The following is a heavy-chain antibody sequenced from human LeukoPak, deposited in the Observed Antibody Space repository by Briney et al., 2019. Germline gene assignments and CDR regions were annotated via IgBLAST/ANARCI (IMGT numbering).Heavy chain of an antibody. Sequence: GGSLRLSCAASGFTFSSYAMHWARQAPGKGLEWVAVISYDGSNKYYADSVKGRFTISRDNSVNTLYLQMNSLRADDTSVYYCARGAVAGYIPFDYWAQGTLVTVSS. D-gene: IGHD6-19*01. V-gene: IGHV3-30-3*01. J-gene: IGHJ4*02. CDR1: GFTFSSYA. CDR2: ISYDGSNK. CDR3: ARGAVAGYIPFDY.